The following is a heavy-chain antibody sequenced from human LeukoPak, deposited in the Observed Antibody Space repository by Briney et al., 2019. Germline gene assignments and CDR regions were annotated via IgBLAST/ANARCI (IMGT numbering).Heavy chain of an antibody. CDR3: ATSLRPDITIFAPGDYYYYYGMDV. CDR1: GYTLTELS. Sequence: ASVKVSCKVSGYTLTELSMHWVRQAPGNRLEGMGGFDPEVVETIYAQKLQARVTMTQDTSTDTAYMELSSLRSEDTAVYYCATSLRPDITIFAPGDYYYYYGMDVWGQGTTVSVFS. D-gene: IGHD3-3*01. CDR2: FDPEVVET. V-gene: IGHV1-24*01. J-gene: IGHJ6*02.